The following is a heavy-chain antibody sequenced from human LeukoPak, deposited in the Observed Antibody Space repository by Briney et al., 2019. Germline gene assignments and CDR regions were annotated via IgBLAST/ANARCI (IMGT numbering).Heavy chain of an antibody. Sequence: GGSLRLSCAASGFTFDDYAVHWVRQAPGKGLEWVSGISWNSGSIGYADSVKGRFTISRDNAKNSLYLQMNSLRAEDMALYYCAKGVEWELQLYYFDYWGQGTLVTVSS. V-gene: IGHV3-9*03. J-gene: IGHJ4*02. CDR3: AKGVEWELQLYYFDY. CDR2: ISWNSGSI. CDR1: GFTFDDYA. D-gene: IGHD1-26*01.